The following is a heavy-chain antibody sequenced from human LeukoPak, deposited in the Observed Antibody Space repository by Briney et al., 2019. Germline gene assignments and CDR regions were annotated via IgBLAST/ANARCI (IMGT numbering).Heavy chain of an antibody. Sequence: SVKVSCKASGGTFSSYAISWVRQAPGQGLEWMGGIIPIFGTANHAQKFQGRVTITADESTSTAYMELSSLRSEDTAVYYCARGTMVRGVIEAVDYWGQGTLVTVSS. CDR3: ARGTMVRGVIEAVDY. V-gene: IGHV1-69*13. CDR1: GGTFSSYA. CDR2: IIPIFGTA. J-gene: IGHJ4*02. D-gene: IGHD3-10*01.